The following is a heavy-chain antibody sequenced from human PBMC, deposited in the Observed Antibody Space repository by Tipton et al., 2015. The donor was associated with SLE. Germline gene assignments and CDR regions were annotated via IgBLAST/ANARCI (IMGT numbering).Heavy chain of an antibody. CDR3: ARLGQLANVGGSTYYHPLDV. Sequence: TLSLTCTVSGDSFSSYYWSWIRQPAGKGLEWIGRVSISGNTNYNPSLKSRVTMSVDTSRKQFSLKLTSVTAADTAVYYCARLGQLANVGGSTYYHPLDVWGQGTTVTVSS. D-gene: IGHD6-6*01. CDR1: GDSFSSYY. J-gene: IGHJ6*02. CDR2: VSISGNT. V-gene: IGHV4-4*07.